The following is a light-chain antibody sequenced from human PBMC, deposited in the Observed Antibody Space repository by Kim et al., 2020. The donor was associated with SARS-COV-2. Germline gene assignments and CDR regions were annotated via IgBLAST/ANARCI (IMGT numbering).Light chain of an antibody. V-gene: IGKV4-1*01. CDR1: QSVLYSSNNKNF. CDR3: QQYYTTPLT. CDR2: WAS. J-gene: IGKJ5*01. Sequence: ATINCKSSQSVLYSSNNKNFLAWYQQKPGQPPKLLVYWASTRESGVPDRFSGSGSGTDFTLTISSLQAEDVAVYYCQQYYTTPLTFGQGTRLEIK.